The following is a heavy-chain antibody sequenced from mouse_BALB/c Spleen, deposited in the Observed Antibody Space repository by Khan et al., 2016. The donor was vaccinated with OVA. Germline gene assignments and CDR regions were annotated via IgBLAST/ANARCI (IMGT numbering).Heavy chain of an antibody. V-gene: IGHV1S81*02. CDR3: ARIKKIVATYFDY. J-gene: IGHJ2*01. CDR2: TIPTNGRT. Sequence: QVQLKQSGAELVKAGASVKMSCKASGYTFTSYWMHWVKQRLGQGLEWFAETIPTNGRTYYNEKFKSKATLTVDKSSSTAYMLLSGTTFEDSAVYYCARIKKIVATYFDYWGQGTTLTVSS. CDR1: GYTFTSYW. D-gene: IGHD1-1*01.